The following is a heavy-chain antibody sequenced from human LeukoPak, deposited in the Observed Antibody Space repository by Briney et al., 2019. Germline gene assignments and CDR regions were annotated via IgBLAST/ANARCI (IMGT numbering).Heavy chain of an antibody. CDR3: AIGYSSSWYYYYYGMDV. Sequence: RPSETLSLTCAVYGGSFSGYYWSWIRQPPGKGLEWIGEINHSGSTNYNPSLKSRVTISVDTSKNQFSLKLSSVTAADTAVYYCAIGYSSSWYYYYYGMDVWGQGTTVTVSS. D-gene: IGHD6-13*01. CDR1: GGSFSGYY. CDR2: INHSGST. V-gene: IGHV4-34*01. J-gene: IGHJ6*02.